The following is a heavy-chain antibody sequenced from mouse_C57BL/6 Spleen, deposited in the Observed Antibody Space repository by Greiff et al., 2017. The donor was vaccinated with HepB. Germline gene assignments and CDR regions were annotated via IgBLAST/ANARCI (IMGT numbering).Heavy chain of an antibody. CDR1: GFNIKDDY. CDR3: TTSDSSGVFAY. Sequence: EVKLMESGAELVRPGASVKLSCTASGFNIKDDYMHWVKQRPEQGLEWIGWIDPENGDTEYASKFQGKATITADTSSNTAYLQLSSLTSEDTAVYYCTTSDSSGVFAYWGQGTLVTVSA. V-gene: IGHV14-4*01. J-gene: IGHJ3*01. CDR2: IDPENGDT. D-gene: IGHD3-2*02.